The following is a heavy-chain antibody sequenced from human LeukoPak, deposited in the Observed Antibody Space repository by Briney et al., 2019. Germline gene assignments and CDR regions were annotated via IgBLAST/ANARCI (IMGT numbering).Heavy chain of an antibody. D-gene: IGHD6-19*01. CDR3: ARNIAVAGIWFDP. Sequence: SVKVSCKASGGTFSSYAISWVRQAPGQGLERMGRVIPIFGTANYAQKFQGRVTITTDESTSTAYMELSSLRSEDTAVYYCARNIAVAGIWFDPWGQGTLVTVSS. V-gene: IGHV1-69*05. J-gene: IGHJ5*02. CDR1: GGTFSSYA. CDR2: VIPIFGTA.